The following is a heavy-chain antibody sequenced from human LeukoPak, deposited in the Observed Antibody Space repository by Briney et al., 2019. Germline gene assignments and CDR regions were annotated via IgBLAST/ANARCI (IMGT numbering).Heavy chain of an antibody. CDR1: GFTVSSNY. V-gene: IGHV3-53*05. D-gene: IGHD3-10*01. J-gene: IGHJ5*02. Sequence: GGSLRLSCAASGFTVSSNYMSWVRQAPGKGLEWVSVIYSGGSTYYADSVKGRFTISRDNSKNTLYLQMNGLSAEDTAMYYCAKGWGYYTSGTYYNRIPDPWGQGTLVTVSS. CDR2: IYSGGST. CDR3: AKGWGYYTSGTYYNRIPDP.